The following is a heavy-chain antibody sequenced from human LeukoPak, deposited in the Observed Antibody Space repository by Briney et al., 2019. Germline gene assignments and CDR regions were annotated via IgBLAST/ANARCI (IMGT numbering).Heavy chain of an antibody. V-gene: IGHV4-39*07. CDR2: IYYSGST. CDR3: GTYGSGSALDY. J-gene: IGHJ4*02. Sequence: PSETLSLTCTVSGGSISSSSYYWGWIRQPPGKGLEWIGSIYYSGSTYYNPSLKSRVTISVDTSKNQFSLKLSSVTAADTAVYYCGTYGSGSALDYWGQGTLVTVSS. CDR1: GGSISSSSYY. D-gene: IGHD3-10*01.